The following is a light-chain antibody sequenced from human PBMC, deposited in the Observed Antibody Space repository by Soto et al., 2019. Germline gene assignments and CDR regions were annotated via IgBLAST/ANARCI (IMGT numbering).Light chain of an antibody. CDR1: QSFRGL. J-gene: IGKJ5*01. CDR2: DAY. CDR3: QQRHMWPIT. V-gene: IGKV3-11*01. Sequence: EVVLTQSPVTLSLSPGERATLSCRASQSFRGLLAWYQQKPGQAPRLLIYDAYNRATGIPPRFSGSGSGTEFTLTISSLEPEESAVYYCQQRHMWPITFAQGTRLENK.